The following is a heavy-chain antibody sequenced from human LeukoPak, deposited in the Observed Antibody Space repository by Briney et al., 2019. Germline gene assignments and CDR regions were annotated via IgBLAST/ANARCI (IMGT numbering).Heavy chain of an antibody. CDR2: IYPGDSDT. CDR1: GYSFTSYW. D-gene: IGHD6-13*01. Sequence: GESLKISCKGSGYSFTSYWIGWVRQMPGKGLEWMGIIYPGDSDTRYSPSFQGQVTISADKSISTAYPQWSSLKASDTAMYYCARQRTLDKYSSSWYSGNYYYYGMDVWGQGTTATVSS. J-gene: IGHJ6*02. CDR3: ARQRTLDKYSSSWYSGNYYYYGMDV. V-gene: IGHV5-51*01.